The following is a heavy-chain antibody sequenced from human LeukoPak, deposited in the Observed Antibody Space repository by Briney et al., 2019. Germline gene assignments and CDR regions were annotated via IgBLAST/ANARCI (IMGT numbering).Heavy chain of an antibody. V-gene: IGHV3-74*01. CDR1: GFTFSSYW. J-gene: IGHJ4*01. CDR2: IQSDGSST. D-gene: IGHD2-15*01. Sequence: GESLKISCAASGFTFSSYWMHWVRQPPGKGLVWVSRIQSDGSSTTYADSVKGRFTISRDNAKNTVYLQMNSLRTEDTAVYYCARDCGSGGCDYWGQGTLVTVSS. CDR3: ARDCGSGGCDY.